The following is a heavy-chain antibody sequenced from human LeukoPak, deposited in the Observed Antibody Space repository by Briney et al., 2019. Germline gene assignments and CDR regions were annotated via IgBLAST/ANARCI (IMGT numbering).Heavy chain of an antibody. CDR1: GASIRSYF. CDR2: IYYSGST. J-gene: IGHJ4*02. D-gene: IGHD3-22*01. CDR3: ASQEPMYYDSSGRLDY. V-gene: IGHV4-59*12. Sequence: SETLSLTCTVSGASIRSYFWTWIRLSPGKGLEWIGYIYYSGSTYYNPSLKSRVTISVDTSKNQFSLKLSSVTAADTAVYYCASQEPMYYDSSGRLDYWGQGTLVTVSS.